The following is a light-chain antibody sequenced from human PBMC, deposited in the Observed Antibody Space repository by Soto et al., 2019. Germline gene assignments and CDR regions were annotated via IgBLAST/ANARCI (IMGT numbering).Light chain of an antibody. Sequence: QSALTQPASVSGSPGQSITICCTGTSSDIGGYNFVSWYQQHPGKAPKLMIYDVTNRPPGLSDRFSGSKSGNTASLTISGLQAEDEADYYCSSYTTSSTLVFGGGTKVTVL. CDR2: DVT. V-gene: IGLV2-14*03. CDR3: SSYTTSSTLV. CDR1: SSDIGGYNF. J-gene: IGLJ3*02.